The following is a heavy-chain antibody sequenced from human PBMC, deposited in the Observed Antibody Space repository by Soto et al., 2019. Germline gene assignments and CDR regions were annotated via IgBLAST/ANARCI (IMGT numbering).Heavy chain of an antibody. D-gene: IGHD5-18*01. Sequence: PGGSLRLSCAASGFTFSDYYMSWIRQAPGKGLEWVSYISSSGSTIYYADSVKGRFTISRGNAKNSLYLQMNSLRAEDTAVYYCASSRGYSYGYTFDPWGQGTLVTVSS. CDR2: ISSSGSTI. CDR1: GFTFSDYY. CDR3: ASSRGYSYGYTFDP. V-gene: IGHV3-11*01. J-gene: IGHJ5*02.